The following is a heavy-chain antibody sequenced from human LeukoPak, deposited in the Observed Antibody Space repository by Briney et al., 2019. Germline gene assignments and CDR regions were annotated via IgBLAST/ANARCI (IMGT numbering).Heavy chain of an antibody. V-gene: IGHV4-34*01. CDR3: ARKRGWLQLRYFDY. D-gene: IGHD5-24*01. J-gene: IGHJ4*02. Sequence: PSETLSLTCAVYGVSFSGYYWSWIRQPPGKGLEWIGEINHSGSTNYNPSLKSRVTISVDTSKNQFSLKLSSVTAADTAVYYCARKRGWLQLRYFDYWGQGTLVTVSS. CDR2: INHSGST. CDR1: GVSFSGYY.